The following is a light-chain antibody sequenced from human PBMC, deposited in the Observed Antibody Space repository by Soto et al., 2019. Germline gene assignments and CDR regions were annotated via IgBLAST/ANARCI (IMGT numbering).Light chain of an antibody. V-gene: IGKV3-20*01. CDR3: QQYDSSRT. CDR2: GAS. CDR1: QSVGSRW. J-gene: IGKJ1*01. Sequence: EIVLTQSPGTLSLSPGERATLSCRASQSVGSRWLAWYQQKPGQAPRLLIYGASIRATGIPDRFSGSGSGTDFTLTISRLEPEDFAGYYCQQYDSSRTFGQGTKVEMK.